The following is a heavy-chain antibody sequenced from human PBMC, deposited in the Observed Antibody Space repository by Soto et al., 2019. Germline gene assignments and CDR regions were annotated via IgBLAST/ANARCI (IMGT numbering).Heavy chain of an antibody. Sequence: QVQLQESGPGLVKPSQTLSLTCTVSGGSISSGGYYWSWIRQHPGKGLEWIGYIYYSGSTYYNPSLKSRVTISVDTSKNQFSLKLGSGTAADTAVYYCARVTFPGATYYFGYWGQGTLVTVSS. D-gene: IGHD5-12*01. CDR3: ARVTFPGATYYFGY. CDR1: GGSISSGGYY. CDR2: IYYSGST. V-gene: IGHV4-31*03. J-gene: IGHJ4*02.